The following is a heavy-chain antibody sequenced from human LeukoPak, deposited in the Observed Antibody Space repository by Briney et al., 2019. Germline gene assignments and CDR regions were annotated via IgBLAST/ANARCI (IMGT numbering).Heavy chain of an antibody. CDR1: GITLSSYW. CDR2: IKQDGSEK. Sequence: PGGSLRLSCAASGITLSSYWMSWVHQAPGKGLEWVAKIKQDGSEKYYVDSVKGRFTISRDNAKNSLYLQMNSLRAEDTALYYCAKDIGSNYDDYDILTGPIDYWGQGTLVTVSS. V-gene: IGHV3-7*03. CDR3: AKDIGSNYDDYDILTGPIDY. J-gene: IGHJ4*02. D-gene: IGHD3-9*01.